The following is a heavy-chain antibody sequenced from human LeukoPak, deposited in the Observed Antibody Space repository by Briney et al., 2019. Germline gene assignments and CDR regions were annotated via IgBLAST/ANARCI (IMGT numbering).Heavy chain of an antibody. CDR1: GGSISSGDYY. CDR3: ARGYCSGGSCYSWYFDL. D-gene: IGHD2-15*01. Sequence: SETLSLTCTVFGGSISSGDYYRSWIRQPPGKGLEWIGYIYYSGSTYYNPSLKSRVTISVDTSKNQFSLKLSSVTAADTAVYYCARGYCSGGSCYSWYFDLWGRGTLVTVSS. V-gene: IGHV4-30-4*01. CDR2: IYYSGST. J-gene: IGHJ2*01.